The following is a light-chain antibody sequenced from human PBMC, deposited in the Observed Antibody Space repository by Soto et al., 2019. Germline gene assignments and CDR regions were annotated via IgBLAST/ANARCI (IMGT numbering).Light chain of an antibody. CDR3: CSYAGDYTFV. J-gene: IGLJ1*01. CDR1: SSDVGGYNY. CDR2: DVK. Sequence: QSVLTQPRSVSGSPGQSVTISCTGTSSDVGGYNYVTWYQQYPDKAPKVMIYDVKTRPSGVPDRFSGSKSGNTASLTISGLQAEDEADYYCCSYAGDYTFVFGTGTKVTVL. V-gene: IGLV2-11*01.